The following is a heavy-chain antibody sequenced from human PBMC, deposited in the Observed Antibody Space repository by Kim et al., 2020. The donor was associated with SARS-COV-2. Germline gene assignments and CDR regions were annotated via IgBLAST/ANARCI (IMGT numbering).Heavy chain of an antibody. V-gene: IGHV3-30*18. J-gene: IGHJ6*01. D-gene: IGHD1-26*01. CDR1: GFFFSSYG. Sequence: GGSLRLSCAASGFFFSSYGMYWVRQAPGKGLEWVAVISYDGSNKYYADSVQGRFTISRDNSKNTLFLQMNSLRGEDTAVYYCAKCVGATTDYYYGMDVWG. CDR2: ISYDGSNK. CDR3: AKCVGATTDYYYGMDV.